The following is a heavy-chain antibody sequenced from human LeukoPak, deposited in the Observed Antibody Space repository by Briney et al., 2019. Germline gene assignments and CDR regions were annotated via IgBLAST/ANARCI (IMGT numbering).Heavy chain of an antibody. J-gene: IGHJ4*02. CDR1: GYTFTGYY. Sequence: ASVKVSCKASGYTFTGYYMHWVRQAPGQGLEWMGWINPNSGGSNYAQKFQGRVTMTRDTSISTAYMELSRLRSDDTAVYYCARVYGGYDVFDYWGQGTLVTVSS. V-gene: IGHV1-2*02. CDR2: INPNSGGS. D-gene: IGHD5-12*01. CDR3: ARVYGGYDVFDY.